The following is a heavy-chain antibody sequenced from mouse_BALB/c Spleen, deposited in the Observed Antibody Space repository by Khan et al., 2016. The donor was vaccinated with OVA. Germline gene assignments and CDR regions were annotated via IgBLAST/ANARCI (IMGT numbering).Heavy chain of an antibody. J-gene: IGHJ2*01. CDR3: AREEALYYFDF. Sequence: QVQLKQSGTELVRPGASVKLSCKTSGYIFTSYWIHWVKQRSGQGLEWIARIYPGTDNTYYSEKFKDKATLTADKSSSTAYMQLSSLKSEESAVYFCAREEALYYFDFWGQDTTLTVSS. D-gene: IGHD3-2*02. CDR1: GYIFTSYW. V-gene: IGHV1-76*01. CDR2: IYPGTDNT.